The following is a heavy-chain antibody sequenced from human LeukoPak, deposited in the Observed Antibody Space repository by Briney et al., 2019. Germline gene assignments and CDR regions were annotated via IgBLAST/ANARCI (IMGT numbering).Heavy chain of an antibody. J-gene: IGHJ5*02. CDR3: VRDLTIVGVAQVHH. D-gene: IGHD1-26*01. CDR2: ISTNSGTI. Sequence: PGGSLRLSCAASGFTFSIYTMNWVRQAPGKGLEWISYISTNSGTIWYADSVKGRFSISRDNAKNSLFLHMSSLRAEDTAVYYCVRDLTIVGVAQVHHWGQGTLVTVSS. V-gene: IGHV3-48*01. CDR1: GFTFSIYT.